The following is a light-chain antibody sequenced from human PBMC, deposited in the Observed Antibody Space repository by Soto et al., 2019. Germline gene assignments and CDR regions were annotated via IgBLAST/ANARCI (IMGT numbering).Light chain of an antibody. J-gene: IGLJ1*01. Sequence: QSALTQPASVSGSPGQSIAISCTGTSSDVGGYNSVSWYQQHPGKAPKLMIYNVSNRPSGVSDRFSGSKSGNTASLTISGLQAEDEADYYCSSYTSGNTYVFGTGTKVTVL. CDR2: NVS. CDR1: SSDVGGYNS. CDR3: SSYTSGNTYV. V-gene: IGLV2-14*03.